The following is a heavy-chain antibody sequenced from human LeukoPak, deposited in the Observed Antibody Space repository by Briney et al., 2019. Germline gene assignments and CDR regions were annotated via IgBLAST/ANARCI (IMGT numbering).Heavy chain of an antibody. D-gene: IGHD2-2*01. Sequence: ASVKVSCKASGYTFSNYGISWVRQAPGQGLEWMGWISAYNGNTNYAQKLQGRVTMTTDTSTSTAYMELRSLRSDDTAVYYCARDTAIVVVPANDYWGQGTLVTVSS. V-gene: IGHV1-18*01. CDR2: ISAYNGNT. CDR3: ARDTAIVVVPANDY. CDR1: GYTFSNYG. J-gene: IGHJ4*02.